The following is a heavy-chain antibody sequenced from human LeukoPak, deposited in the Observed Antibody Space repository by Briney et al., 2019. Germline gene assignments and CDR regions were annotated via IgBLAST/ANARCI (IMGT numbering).Heavy chain of an antibody. D-gene: IGHD3-22*01. CDR3: TTGGDYYDGGDY. CDR1: GFTFSSYW. J-gene: IGHJ4*02. V-gene: IGHV3-15*01. CDR2: IKSKTDGGTA. Sequence: GGSLRLSCAASGFTFSSYWMSWVRQAPGKGLEWVGRIKSKTDGGTADYAAPVKGRFTISRDDSKNTLYLQMNSLKTEDTAVYYCTTGGDYYDGGDYWGQGTLVTVSS.